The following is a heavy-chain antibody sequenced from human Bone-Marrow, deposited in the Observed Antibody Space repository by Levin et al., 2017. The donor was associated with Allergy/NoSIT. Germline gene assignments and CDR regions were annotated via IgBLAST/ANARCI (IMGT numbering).Heavy chain of an antibody. J-gene: IGHJ4*02. V-gene: IGHV4-38-2*02. CDR2: VHHSGSI. Sequence: SETLSLTCAVSGYSISSGYYWGWIRQPPGKGLEWIGSVHHSGSIYYNTSLKSRVTVSVDTSKNQFSLNLSAVTAADTAVYYCARDQGANAFEYWGRGTLVSVSS. CDR3: ARDQGANAFEY. D-gene: IGHD2-8*01. CDR1: GYSISSGYY.